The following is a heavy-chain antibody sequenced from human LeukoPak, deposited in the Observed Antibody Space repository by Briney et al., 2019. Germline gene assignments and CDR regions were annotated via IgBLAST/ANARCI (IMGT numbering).Heavy chain of an antibody. CDR2: IIPIFGTA. CDR1: GGTFSSYA. Sequence: SVKVSCKASGGTFSSYAISWVRQAPGQGLEWMGRIIPIFGTANYAQKFQGRVTITADKSTSTAYMELSSLRSEDTAVYHCARDPIVVVITIGAFDIWGQGTMVTVSS. D-gene: IGHD3-22*01. J-gene: IGHJ3*02. V-gene: IGHV1-69*06. CDR3: ARDPIVVVITIGAFDI.